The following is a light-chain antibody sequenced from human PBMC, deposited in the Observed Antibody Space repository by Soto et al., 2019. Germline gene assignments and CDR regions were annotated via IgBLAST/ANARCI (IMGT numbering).Light chain of an antibody. Sequence: EIVLTQSPGTLSLARGERATLSCRASQSVSNNYLAWYQQKPGQAPRLLIYGASNRATGIPDRFSGSGSGTDLTLTISRLEPEDFAVYYCQQYGSSGTFGQGTKVDIK. CDR1: QSVSNNY. CDR3: QQYGSSGT. CDR2: GAS. V-gene: IGKV3-20*01. J-gene: IGKJ1*01.